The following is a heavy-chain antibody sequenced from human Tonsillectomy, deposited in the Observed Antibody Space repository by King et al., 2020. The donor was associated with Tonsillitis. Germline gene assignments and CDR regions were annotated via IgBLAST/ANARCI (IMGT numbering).Heavy chain of an antibody. V-gene: IGHV3-11*05. CDR3: AGGMGAPPFLGY. J-gene: IGHJ4*02. D-gene: IGHD3-16*01. Sequence: VQLVESGGGLVKPGGSLRLSCAASGFSFSDDYMSWIRQAPGKGLEWVSYISTSSSYTNYADSVKGRFTISRDDAKNSLYLQMNSLRAEDTAVYYFAGGMGAPPFLGYRGQGTPVT. CDR1: GFSFSDDY. CDR2: ISTSSSYT.